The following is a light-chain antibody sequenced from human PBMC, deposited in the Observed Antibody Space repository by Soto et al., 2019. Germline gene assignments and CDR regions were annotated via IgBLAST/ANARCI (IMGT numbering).Light chain of an antibody. CDR2: DAS. CDR1: QSVSSSY. V-gene: IGKV3-20*01. J-gene: IGKJ3*01. Sequence: EMVLTQSPGTLSLSPGERATLSCRASQSVSSSYLAWYQQKPGQAPRLLIYDASGRDTGIPDRFSGSGSGTDFTLPISRLEPEDFVVYYCQQYGSSPFTFGPGTKVDIK. CDR3: QQYGSSPFT.